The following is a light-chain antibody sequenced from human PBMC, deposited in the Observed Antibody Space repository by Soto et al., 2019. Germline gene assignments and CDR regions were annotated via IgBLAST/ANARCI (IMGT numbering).Light chain of an antibody. Sequence: DIHMTQSPSTLSASVGNRVTITCRASQSISSWLAWYQQKQGKAPKLLIYDASSLESGVPSRFSGSLYGTEFNLTISSLQTDDFATYYCQQYNSYSWTFGQGTKVDIK. J-gene: IGKJ1*01. V-gene: IGKV1-5*01. CDR3: QQYNSYSWT. CDR1: QSISSW. CDR2: DAS.